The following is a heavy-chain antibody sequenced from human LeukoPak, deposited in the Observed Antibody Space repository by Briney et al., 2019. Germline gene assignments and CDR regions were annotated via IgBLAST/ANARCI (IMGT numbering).Heavy chain of an antibody. CDR3: AKDGLRTYYYDSSHYFDY. CDR1: GFTFSSYA. D-gene: IGHD3-22*01. CDR2: ISGSGGST. Sequence: PGGSLRLSCAASGFTFSSYAMSWVRQAPGKGLEWVSAISGSGGSTYYADSVKGRFTISRDNSKNTLYLQMNSLRAEDTAVYYCAKDGLRTYYYDSSHYFDYWGQGTLVTVSS. V-gene: IGHV3-23*01. J-gene: IGHJ4*02.